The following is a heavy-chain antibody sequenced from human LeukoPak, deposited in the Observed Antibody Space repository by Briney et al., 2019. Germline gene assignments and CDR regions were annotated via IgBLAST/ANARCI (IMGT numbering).Heavy chain of an antibody. CDR2: IIPIFGTA. CDR3: ARGSRRETYYYYYYMDV. Sequence: ASVKVSCKASGGTFSSYAISWVRQAPGQGLEWMGGIIPIFGTANYAQKFQGRVTITADGSTSTAYMELSSLRSEDTAVYYCARGSRRETYYYYYYMDVWGKGTTVTVSS. V-gene: IGHV1-69*13. J-gene: IGHJ6*03. CDR1: GGTFSSYA.